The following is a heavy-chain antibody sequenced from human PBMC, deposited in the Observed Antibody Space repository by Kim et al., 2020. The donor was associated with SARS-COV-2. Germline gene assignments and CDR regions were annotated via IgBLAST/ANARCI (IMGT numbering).Heavy chain of an antibody. CDR2: IWYDGSNK. D-gene: IGHD3-22*01. CDR3: ARDPGNDSSGLAYFQH. CDR1: GFTFSSYG. Sequence: GGSLRLSCAASGFTFSSYGMHWVRQAPGKGLEWVAVIWYDGSNKYYADSVKGRFTISRDNSKNTLYLQMNSLRAEDTAVYYCARDPGNDSSGLAYFQHWGQGTLVTVSS. V-gene: IGHV3-33*01. J-gene: IGHJ1*01.